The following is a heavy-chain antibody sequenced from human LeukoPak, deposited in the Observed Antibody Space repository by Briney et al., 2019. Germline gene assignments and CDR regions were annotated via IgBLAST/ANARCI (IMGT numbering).Heavy chain of an antibody. D-gene: IGHD1-26*01. CDR1: GGSISSTTHY. J-gene: IGHJ4*02. CDR2: IYYGGSY. Sequence: SETLSLTCTVSGGSISSTTHYWGWIRQPPGKGLQSIGNIYYGGSYYYNPSLKSRVTMSVDTSKNQFSLRMTSVTAADTAVYYCARVLKYSGSYYCDYWGQGTLVTVSS. CDR3: ARVLKYSGSYYCDY. V-gene: IGHV4-39*01.